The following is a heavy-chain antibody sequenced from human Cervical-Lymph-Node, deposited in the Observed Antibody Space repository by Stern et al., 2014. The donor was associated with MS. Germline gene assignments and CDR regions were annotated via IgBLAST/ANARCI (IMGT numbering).Heavy chain of an antibody. J-gene: IGHJ4*02. Sequence: VQLVESGGGVVQPGGSLRLPCVASGFSFSTYGMHWVRQAPGRGLEWLAIISYDGNLKYYADSVEGRFTISRDNSKNTLYLQMNSLRSEDSALYYCARGGGYNSAWAFDYWGQGTLVTVSS. CDR1: GFSFSTYG. CDR2: ISYDGNLK. V-gene: IGHV3-30*03. D-gene: IGHD6-19*01. CDR3: ARGGGYNSAWAFDY.